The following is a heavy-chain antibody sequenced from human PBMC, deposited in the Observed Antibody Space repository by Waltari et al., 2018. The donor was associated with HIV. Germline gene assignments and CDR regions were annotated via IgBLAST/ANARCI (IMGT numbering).Heavy chain of an antibody. Sequence: EVQLVESGGGLVQTGGSLKLSCAASGFTFSGSAMHWVRQASGKGLEWVGRIRSKANSYATAYAASVKGRFTISRDESKNTVYLQMNSLKTEDTAVYYCTRRATDDSSGYYYKWGQGTLVTVSS. D-gene: IGHD3-22*01. J-gene: IGHJ4*02. CDR1: GFTFSGSA. V-gene: IGHV3-73*02. CDR2: IRSKANSYAT. CDR3: TRRATDDSSGYYYK.